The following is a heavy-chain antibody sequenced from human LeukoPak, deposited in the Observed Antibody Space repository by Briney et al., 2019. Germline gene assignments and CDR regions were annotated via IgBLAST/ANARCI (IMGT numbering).Heavy chain of an antibody. J-gene: IGHJ3*02. Sequence: ASVKVSCKASGFTFSSSGVQWVRQARGQRLEWIGWLVVGRGNTNYAQNFQERVTITRDMSTSTAYMELSSLRSEDTAMYYCGTGLTIQGAFDIWGQGTMVTVSS. D-gene: IGHD3-3*01. CDR2: LVVGRGNT. CDR3: GTGLTIQGAFDI. V-gene: IGHV1-58*01. CDR1: GFTFSSSG.